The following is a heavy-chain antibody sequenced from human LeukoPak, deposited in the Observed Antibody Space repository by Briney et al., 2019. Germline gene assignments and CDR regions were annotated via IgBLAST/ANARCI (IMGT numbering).Heavy chain of an antibody. V-gene: IGHV3-23*01. CDR3: ARAPMVRGGDYFDY. Sequence: GGSLRLSCTASGFTFSSYTMSWVRQAPGKGLEWVSVISGSGDRTYYADSVKGRFTISRDNSKKTLYLQMNSLRAEDTAVYYRARAPMVRGGDYFDYWGQGTLVTVSS. D-gene: IGHD3-10*01. CDR2: ISGSGDRT. J-gene: IGHJ4*02. CDR1: GFTFSSYT.